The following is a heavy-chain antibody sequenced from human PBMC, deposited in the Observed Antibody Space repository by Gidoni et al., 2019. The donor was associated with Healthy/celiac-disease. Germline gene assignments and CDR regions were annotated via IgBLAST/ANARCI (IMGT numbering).Heavy chain of an antibody. CDR1: GGSFSGYY. CDR3: ARGRGSGWYSPFDY. D-gene: IGHD6-19*01. CDR2: INHSGST. J-gene: IGHJ4*02. Sequence: QVQLQQWGAGLLKPSETLSLTCAVYGGSFSGYYWSWIRQPPGKGLEWIGEINHSGSTNYNPSLKSRVTISVDTSKNQFSLKLSSVTAADTAVYYCARGRGSGWYSPFDYWGQGTLVTVSS. V-gene: IGHV4-34*01.